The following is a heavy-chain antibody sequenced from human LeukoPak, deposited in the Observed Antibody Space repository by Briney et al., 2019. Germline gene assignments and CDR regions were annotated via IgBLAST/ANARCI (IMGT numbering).Heavy chain of an antibody. CDR2: ISSSSSYI. CDR3: AKANNPDYYDSSGYSAFDI. Sequence: GGSLRLSCAASGFTFSSYSMNWVRQAPGKGLEWVSSISSSSSYIYYADSVRGRFTISRDNAKNSLYLQMNSLRAEDTALYYCAKANNPDYYDSSGYSAFDIWGQGTMVTVSS. V-gene: IGHV3-21*04. CDR1: GFTFSSYS. J-gene: IGHJ3*02. D-gene: IGHD3-22*01.